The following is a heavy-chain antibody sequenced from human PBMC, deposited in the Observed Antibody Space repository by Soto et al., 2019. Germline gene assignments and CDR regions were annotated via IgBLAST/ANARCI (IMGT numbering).Heavy chain of an antibody. D-gene: IGHD6-19*01. Sequence: ASVKVSCKASGYTFTSYGISWVRQAPGQGLEWMGWIRVYNGYTNYAQKFQGRVTMTTDTSTSTAYMELRSLISGDTAVYYCARASDGYRSGWYVGYFDYWGQGTLVTVSS. J-gene: IGHJ4*02. V-gene: IGHV1-18*04. CDR2: IRVYNGYT. CDR1: GYTFTSYG. CDR3: ARASDGYRSGWYVGYFDY.